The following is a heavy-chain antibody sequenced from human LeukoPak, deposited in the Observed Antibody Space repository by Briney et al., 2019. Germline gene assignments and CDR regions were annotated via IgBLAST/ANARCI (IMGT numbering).Heavy chain of an antibody. Sequence: PGGSLRLSCAASGFTFNSYAMSWVRQAPGKGLEWVSAISGSGGSTYYADSVKGRFTISRDNSKNTLYLQMNSLRAEDTAVYYCASTRIFGRWLQLESIYYFDYWGQGTLVTVSS. CDR1: GFTFNSYA. D-gene: IGHD5-24*01. CDR3: ASTRIFGRWLQLESIYYFDY. J-gene: IGHJ4*02. V-gene: IGHV3-23*01. CDR2: ISGSGGST.